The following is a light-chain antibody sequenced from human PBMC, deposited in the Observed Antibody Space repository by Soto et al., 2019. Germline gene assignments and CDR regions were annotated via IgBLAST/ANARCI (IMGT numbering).Light chain of an antibody. CDR1: SSDVGGYNY. Sequence: ALTQPASVSGSPGQSITISCTGTSSDVGGYNYVSWYQQHPGKAPKLIIYEVTNRPSGVSDRFSGSKSGNTASLTISGLQAEDEADYYCSSYTIYSTLLLFGGGTQLTVL. J-gene: IGLJ2*01. CDR3: SSYTIYSTLLL. CDR2: EVT. V-gene: IGLV2-14*01.